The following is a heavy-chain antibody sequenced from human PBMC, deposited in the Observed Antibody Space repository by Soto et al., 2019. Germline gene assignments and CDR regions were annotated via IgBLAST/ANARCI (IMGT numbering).Heavy chain of an antibody. J-gene: IGHJ4*02. Sequence: ASVKIACKVSGSTLTELSMHWVRQAPGKGLEWMGGFDPEDGETIYAQKFQGRVTMTEDTSTDTAYMELSSLRSEDTAVYYCATVPWDYWGQGTLVTVSS. CDR3: ATVPWDY. V-gene: IGHV1-24*01. CDR1: GSTLTELS. CDR2: FDPEDGET.